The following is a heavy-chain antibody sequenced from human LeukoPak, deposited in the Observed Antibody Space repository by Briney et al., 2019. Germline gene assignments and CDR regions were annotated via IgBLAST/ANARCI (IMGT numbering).Heavy chain of an antibody. Sequence: PGGSLRLSCGASGFTFSRYGMHWVRQAPGKGLEWVTYIRKDGSDKYYADSVKGRFTISRDSSKNMVYLQMTSLRAEDTALYYCAKDSNWAFDYCGQGTLVSVSS. CDR2: IRKDGSDK. D-gene: IGHD7-27*01. V-gene: IGHV3-30*02. J-gene: IGHJ4*02. CDR3: AKDSNWAFDY. CDR1: GFTFSRYG.